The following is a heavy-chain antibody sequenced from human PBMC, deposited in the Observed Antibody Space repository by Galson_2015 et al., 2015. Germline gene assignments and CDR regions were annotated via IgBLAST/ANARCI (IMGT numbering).Heavy chain of an antibody. CDR2: INAGNGNT. Sequence: SVKDSCKASGYTFTSYAMHWVRQAPGQRLEWMGWINAGNGNTKYSQKFQGRVTITRDTSASTAYMELSSLRSEDTAVYYCARGPPLRYFDWLFDYWGQGTLVTVSS. V-gene: IGHV1-3*01. J-gene: IGHJ4*02. CDR1: GYTFTSYA. CDR3: ARGPPLRYFDWLFDY. D-gene: IGHD3-9*01.